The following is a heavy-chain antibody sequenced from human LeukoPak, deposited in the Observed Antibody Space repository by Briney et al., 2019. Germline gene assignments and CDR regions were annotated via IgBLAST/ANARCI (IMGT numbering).Heavy chain of an antibody. CDR3: ARAPRSGGYYYVYGY. V-gene: IGHV1-8*01. CDR2: MNPNSGNT. CDR1: GYTFTSYD. J-gene: IGHJ4*02. D-gene: IGHD3-22*01. Sequence: ASVKVSCKASGYTFTSYDINWVRQATGQGLEWMGWMNPNSGNTGYAQKFQGRVTMTRNTSISTAYTELSSLRSEDTAVYYCARAPRSGGYYYVYGYWGQGTLVTVSS.